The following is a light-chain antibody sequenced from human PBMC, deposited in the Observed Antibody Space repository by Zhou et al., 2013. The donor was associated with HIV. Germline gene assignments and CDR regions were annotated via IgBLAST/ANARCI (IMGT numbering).Light chain of an antibody. Sequence: DIQMTQSPSTLSASVGDRVTITCRASQSISSWLAWYQQKPGKAPKLLIYKASSLESGVPSRFSGSGSGSNFTLTITSLQPEDGATYYCQQYNSYPLTFGGGTKVEIK. J-gene: IGKJ4*01. V-gene: IGKV1-5*03. CDR2: KAS. CDR1: QSISSW. CDR3: QQYNSYPLT.